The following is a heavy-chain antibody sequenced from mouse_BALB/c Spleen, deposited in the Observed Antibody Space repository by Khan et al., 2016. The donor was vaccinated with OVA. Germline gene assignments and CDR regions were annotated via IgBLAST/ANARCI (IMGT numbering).Heavy chain of an antibody. CDR3: ARRGLRWDFDY. CDR2: INPSTGYT. D-gene: IGHD1-1*01. CDR1: GYTFINYW. V-gene: IGHV1-7*01. J-gene: IGHJ2*01. Sequence: QVQLQQSGAELAKPGASVKMSCKASGYTFINYWILWIKQRPGQGLEWIGYINPSTGYTEYNQNFKDKATLTADKSSSTAYMQLSSLKSEDSTVYYCARRGLRWDFDYWGQGTTPTVSS.